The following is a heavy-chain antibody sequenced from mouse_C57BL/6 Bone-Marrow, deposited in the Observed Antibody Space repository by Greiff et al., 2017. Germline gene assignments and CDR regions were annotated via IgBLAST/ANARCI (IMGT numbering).Heavy chain of an antibody. V-gene: IGHV6-3*01. J-gene: IGHJ2*01. D-gene: IGHD1-1*01. Sequence: EVQLQESGGGLVQPGGSMKLSCVASGFTFSNYWMNWVRQSPEKGLEWVAQIRLKSDNYATHYAVSVQGRFTISRDDCKGSVYLQMNNLRAEDTGICYCTEGRSFDYWGQGTTLTVSS. CDR3: TEGRSFDY. CDR1: GFTFSNYW. CDR2: IRLKSDNYAT.